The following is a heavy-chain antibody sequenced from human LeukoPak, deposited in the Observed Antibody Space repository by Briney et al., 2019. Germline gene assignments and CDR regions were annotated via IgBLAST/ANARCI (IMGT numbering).Heavy chain of an antibody. J-gene: IGHJ3*02. CDR3: AKDFHSNYANI. D-gene: IGHD4-11*01. Sequence: GESLKISCKGSGYRFSSYWIGWVRQMPGKGLEWMAFIRYDGSNKYYADSVKGRFTISRDNSKNTLYLQMNSLRAEDTAVYYCAKDFHSNYANIWGQGTMVTVSS. V-gene: IGHV3-30*02. CDR2: IRYDGSNK. CDR1: GYRFSSYW.